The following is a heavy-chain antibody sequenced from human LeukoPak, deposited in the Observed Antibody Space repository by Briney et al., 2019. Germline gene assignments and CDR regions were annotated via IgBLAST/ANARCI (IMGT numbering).Heavy chain of an antibody. Sequence: GGSLRLSCAASGFTFSSYAMSWVRQAPGKGLEWVSGISWNSGSIGYADSVKGRFTISRDNAKNSLYLQMNSLRAEDMALYYCAKDEAWGQLELKAAAFDIWGQGTMVTVSS. CDR3: AKDEAWGQLELKAAAFDI. CDR1: GFTFSSYA. CDR2: ISWNSGSI. J-gene: IGHJ3*02. D-gene: IGHD1-1*01. V-gene: IGHV3-9*03.